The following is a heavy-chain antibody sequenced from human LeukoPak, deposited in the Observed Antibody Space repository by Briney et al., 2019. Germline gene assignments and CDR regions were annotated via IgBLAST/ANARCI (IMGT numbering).Heavy chain of an antibody. CDR2: IYPGDSDT. CDR3: ASPIAAAGTRKDAFDI. J-gene: IGHJ3*02. CDR1: GYSFTSYW. D-gene: IGHD6-13*01. V-gene: IGHV5-51*01. Sequence: GESLKISCKGSGYSFTSYWIGWVRQMPGKGLEWMGIIYPGDSDTRYSPSFQGQVTISADKSTSTAYLQWSSLKASDTAMYYCASPIAAAGTRKDAFDIWGQGTMVTVSS.